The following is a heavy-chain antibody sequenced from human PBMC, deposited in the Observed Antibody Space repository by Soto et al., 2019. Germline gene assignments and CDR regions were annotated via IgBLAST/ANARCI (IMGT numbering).Heavy chain of an antibody. CDR1: GYTFTSYG. J-gene: IGHJ6*02. CDR3: ARDRDDYGDYAALDYYYYGMDV. D-gene: IGHD4-17*01. CDR2: ISAYNGNT. V-gene: IGHV1-18*01. Sequence: GASVKVSCKASGYTFTSYGISWVRQAPGQGLEWMGWISAYNGNTNYAQKLQGRVTMTTDTFTSTAYMELRSLRSDDTAVYYCARDRDDYGDYAALDYYYYGMDVWGQGTTVTVSS.